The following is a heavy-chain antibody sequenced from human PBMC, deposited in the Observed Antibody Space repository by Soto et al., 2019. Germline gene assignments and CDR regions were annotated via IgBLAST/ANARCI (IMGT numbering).Heavy chain of an antibody. J-gene: IGHJ6*02. CDR1: GGSISSYY. CDR2: IYYSGST. D-gene: IGHD3-3*01. V-gene: IGHV4-59*01. CDR3: ARVSSDFWSGHYTGSPYYYYYGMDV. Sequence: SETLSLTCTVSGGSISSYYWSWIRQPPGKGLEWIGYIYYSGSTNYNPSLKSRVTISVDTSKNQFSLKLSSVTAADTAVYYCARVSSDFWSGHYTGSPYYYYYGMDVWGQGTTVTVSS.